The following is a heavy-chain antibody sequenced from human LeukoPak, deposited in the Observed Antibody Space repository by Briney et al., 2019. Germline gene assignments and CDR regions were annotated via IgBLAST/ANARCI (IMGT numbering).Heavy chain of an antibody. V-gene: IGHV1-18*01. CDR1: GYTFTSYG. CDR3: ARDLTVLVRGVMAWFDP. CDR2: ISAYNGNT. J-gene: IGHJ5*02. Sequence: ASVKVSCKASGYTFTSYGISWVRQAPGQGLEWMGWISAYNGNTNYARKLQGRVTMTTDTSTSTAYMELRSLRSDDTAVYYCARDLTVLVRGVMAWFDPWGQGTLVTVSS. D-gene: IGHD3-10*01.